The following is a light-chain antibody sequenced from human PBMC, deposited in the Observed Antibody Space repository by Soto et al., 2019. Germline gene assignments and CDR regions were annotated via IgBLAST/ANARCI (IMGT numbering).Light chain of an antibody. CDR3: QQYNSWPRT. CDR2: GAS. V-gene: IGKV3-15*01. Sequence: EIIMTQSPATLSVSPGETATLSCRASQDISNNLAWYQQKPGQAPRVLIYGASTRATDIPARFSGSGSGTEFPLTISSLQSEDFAVYHCQQYNSWPRTFGQGTKVEIK. CDR1: QDISNN. J-gene: IGKJ1*01.